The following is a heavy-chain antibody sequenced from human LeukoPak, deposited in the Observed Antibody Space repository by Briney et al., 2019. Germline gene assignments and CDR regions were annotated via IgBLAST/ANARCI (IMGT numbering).Heavy chain of an antibody. CDR2: ISSSSSYT. J-gene: IGHJ4*02. CDR1: GFTFSSYG. CDR3: ARDHGGSGYYFDY. Sequence: PGGSLRLSCAASGFTFSSYGMHWVRQAPGKGLEWVSYISSSSSYTNYADSVKGRFTISRDNAKNSLYLQMNSLRAEDTAVYYCARDHGGSGYYFDYWGQGTLVTVSS. D-gene: IGHD3-10*01. V-gene: IGHV3-21*05.